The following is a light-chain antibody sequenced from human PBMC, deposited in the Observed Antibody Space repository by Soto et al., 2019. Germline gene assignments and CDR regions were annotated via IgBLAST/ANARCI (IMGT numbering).Light chain of an antibody. V-gene: IGLV2-14*01. J-gene: IGLJ2*01. CDR2: GVS. CDR3: SSYTSIRGV. Sequence: QSVLTQPASVSGSPGQSITISCTGTSSDIGGYKYVSWYQQHPGKAPKLMIYGVSNRPSGVSNRFSGSKSGNTASLTISGLQAEDEADYYCSSYTSIRGVFGGGTKLTVL. CDR1: SSDIGGYKY.